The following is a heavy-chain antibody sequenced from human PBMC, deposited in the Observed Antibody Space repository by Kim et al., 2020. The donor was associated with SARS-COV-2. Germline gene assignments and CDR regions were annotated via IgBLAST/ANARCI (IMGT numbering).Heavy chain of an antibody. Sequence: SETLSLTCAVYGGSFSGYYWSWIRQPPGKGLEWIWEINHSGSTNYNPSLKSRVTISVDTSKNQFSLKLSSVTAADTAVYYCARGLTYYDFWSGYYRGPFDYWGQGTLVTVSS. CDR3: ARGLTYYDFWSGYYRGPFDY. CDR2: INHSGST. V-gene: IGHV4-34*01. CDR1: GGSFSGYY. J-gene: IGHJ4*02. D-gene: IGHD3-3*01.